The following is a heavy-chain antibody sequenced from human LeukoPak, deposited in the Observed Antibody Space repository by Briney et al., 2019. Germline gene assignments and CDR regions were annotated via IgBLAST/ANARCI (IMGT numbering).Heavy chain of an antibody. CDR1: GFTFSSYA. Sequence: PGGSLRLSCAVSGFTFSSYAMSWVRQAPGKGLEWVSGISGSGGSTYYADSVKGRFTISRDNSKNTLHLQMNSLRAEDTALYYCENDQNFDWVPHDHWGHGTLVTVSS. CDR3: ENDQNFDWVPHDH. V-gene: IGHV3-23*01. J-gene: IGHJ5*02. CDR2: ISGSGGST. D-gene: IGHD3-9*01.